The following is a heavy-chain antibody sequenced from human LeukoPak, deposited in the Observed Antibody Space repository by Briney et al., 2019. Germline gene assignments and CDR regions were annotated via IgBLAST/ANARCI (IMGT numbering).Heavy chain of an antibody. V-gene: IGHV4-59*01. CDR2: IYYSGST. Sequence: ASETLSLTCTVSGGSISSYYWSWIRQPPGKGLEWIGYIYYSGSTNYNPSLKSRVTISVDTSKNQFSLKLSSVTAADTAVYYCARLNYGDYGNWYFDLWGRGTLVTVSS. CDR1: GGSISSYY. J-gene: IGHJ2*01. D-gene: IGHD4-17*01. CDR3: ARLNYGDYGNWYFDL.